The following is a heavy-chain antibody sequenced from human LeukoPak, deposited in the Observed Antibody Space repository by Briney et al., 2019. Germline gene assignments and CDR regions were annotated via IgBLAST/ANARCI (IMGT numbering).Heavy chain of an antibody. CDR3: ARGEDCSSTSCYTPPSRNWFDP. D-gene: IGHD2-2*02. Sequence: SVKVSCKASGGTFSSYAISWVRQAPGQRLEWMGGIIPIFGTANYAQNFQGRVTITADESTSTAYMELSSLRSEDTAVYYCARGEDCSSTSCYTPPSRNWFDPWGQGTLVTVSS. CDR2: IIPIFGTA. V-gene: IGHV1-69*13. J-gene: IGHJ5*02. CDR1: GGTFSSYA.